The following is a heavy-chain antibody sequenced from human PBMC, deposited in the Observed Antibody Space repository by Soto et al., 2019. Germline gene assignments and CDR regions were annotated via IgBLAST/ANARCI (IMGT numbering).Heavy chain of an antibody. J-gene: IGHJ6*02. Sequence: SETLSLTCTVSGGSISSSSYYRGWIRQPPGKGLEWIGSIYYSGSTYYNPSLKSRVTISVDTSKNQFSLKLSSVTAADTAVYYSARHGLRYFDYYGMDVWGQGTTVTVSS. CDR1: GGSISSSSYY. V-gene: IGHV4-39*01. CDR3: ARHGLRYFDYYGMDV. CDR2: IYYSGST. D-gene: IGHD3-9*01.